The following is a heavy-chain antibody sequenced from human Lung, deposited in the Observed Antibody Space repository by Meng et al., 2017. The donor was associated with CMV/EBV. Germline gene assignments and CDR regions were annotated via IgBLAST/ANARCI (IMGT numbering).Heavy chain of an antibody. J-gene: IGHJ6*02. CDR1: GFTLSSYA. V-gene: IGHV3-30-3*01. Sequence: GGSLRLSCAASGFTLSSYAMYWVRQAPGKGLEWVSVMSQDGNNKYDADSVKGRFTISRDNSRNTLYLQMNSLRAEDTAVYYCARDSPLLLGGLNRYYYYGMDVWGQGTTVTVSS. CDR3: ARDSPLLLGGLNRYYYYGMDV. CDR2: MSQDGNNK. D-gene: IGHD3-16*01.